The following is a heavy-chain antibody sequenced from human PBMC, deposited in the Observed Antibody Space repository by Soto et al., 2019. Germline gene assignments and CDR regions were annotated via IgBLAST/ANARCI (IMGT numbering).Heavy chain of an antibody. J-gene: IGHJ6*02. D-gene: IGHD3-10*01. CDR3: ARDGDHYYGSGSYYYGMDV. CDR2: IYHSGST. Sequence: SDTLSLTCAVAGGSISISNWWSWVRQPPGKGLEWIGEIYHSGSTNYNPSLKSRVTISVDKSKNQFSLKLSSVTAADTAVYYCARDGDHYYGSGSYYYGMDVWGQGTTVT. V-gene: IGHV4-4*02. CDR1: GGSISISNW.